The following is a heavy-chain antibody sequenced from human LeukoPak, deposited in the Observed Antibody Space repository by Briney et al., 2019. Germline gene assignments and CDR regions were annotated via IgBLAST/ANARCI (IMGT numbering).Heavy chain of an antibody. CDR2: ISAYNGNT. V-gene: IGHV1-18*01. J-gene: IGHJ5*02. D-gene: IGHD3-9*01. CDR3: ARVQYYDILTGVNWFDP. Sequence: ASVKVSCKASGYTFTSYGISWVRQAPGQGLEWMGWISAYNGNTNYAQKLQGRVTMTTDTSTSTAYMELRSLRSDDTAVYYCARVQYYDILTGVNWFDPWGQGTLVTVSS. CDR1: GYTFTSYG.